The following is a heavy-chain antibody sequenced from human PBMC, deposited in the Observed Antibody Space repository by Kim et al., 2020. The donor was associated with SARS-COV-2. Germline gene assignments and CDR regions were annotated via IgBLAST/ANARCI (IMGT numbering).Heavy chain of an antibody. Sequence: GGSLRLSCAASGFTFSSYSMNWVRQAPGKGLEWVSSISSSSSYIYYADSVKGRFTISRDNAKNSLYLQMNSLRAEDTAVYYCARDHYSGDYGGNWWGQGTLVTVSS. J-gene: IGHJ4*02. D-gene: IGHD4-17*01. CDR3: ARDHYSGDYGGNW. CDR1: GFTFSSYS. V-gene: IGHV3-21*01. CDR2: ISSSSSYI.